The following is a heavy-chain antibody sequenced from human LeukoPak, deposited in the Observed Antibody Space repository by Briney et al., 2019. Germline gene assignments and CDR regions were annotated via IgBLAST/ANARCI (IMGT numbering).Heavy chain of an antibody. V-gene: IGHV3-7*03. Sequence: GGSLRLSCAASGFTFSSYWMSWVRQAPGKGLEWVANIKQDGSEKYYVDSVKGRFAISRDNAKNSLYLQMNSLRAEDTAVYYCAKEISYGSGSSPVDYWGQGTLVTVSS. CDR1: GFTFSSYW. D-gene: IGHD3-10*01. CDR3: AKEISYGSGSSPVDY. J-gene: IGHJ4*02. CDR2: IKQDGSEK.